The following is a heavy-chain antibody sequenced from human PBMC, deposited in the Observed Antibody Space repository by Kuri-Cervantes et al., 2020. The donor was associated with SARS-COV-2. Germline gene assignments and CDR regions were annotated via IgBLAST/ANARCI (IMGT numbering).Heavy chain of an antibody. Sequence: ASVKVSCKAPETTFPNYDINWVRQATGQGLEWMGMVKTDSGNTLYAQIFQVRVTMTSDTSTSTVYLELSSLTSEDTAIYYCYCAPKEGFDSWGQGTLVTVSS. D-gene: IGHD2-21*01. CDR1: ETTFPNYD. CDR2: VKTDSGNT. J-gene: IGHJ4*02. CDR3: YCAPKEGFDS. V-gene: IGHV1-8*01.